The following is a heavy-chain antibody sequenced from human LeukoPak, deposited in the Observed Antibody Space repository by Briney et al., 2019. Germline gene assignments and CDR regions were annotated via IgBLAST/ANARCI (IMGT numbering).Heavy chain of an antibody. J-gene: IGHJ4*02. D-gene: IGHD1-26*01. Sequence: SETLSLTCTVSGGAINSYYWSWIRQPPGKGLESIGYIYYSGSTNYNPSLKSRVTISVDTPKNQFSLKLSSVTAADTAVYYCARHGSGSYLGYFDYWGQGTLVTVSS. CDR1: GGAINSYY. V-gene: IGHV4-59*08. CDR2: IYYSGST. CDR3: ARHGSGSYLGYFDY.